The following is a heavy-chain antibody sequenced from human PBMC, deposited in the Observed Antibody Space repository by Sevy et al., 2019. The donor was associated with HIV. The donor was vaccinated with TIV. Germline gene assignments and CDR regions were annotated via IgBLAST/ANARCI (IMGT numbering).Heavy chain of an antibody. D-gene: IGHD2-15*01. Sequence: ASVKVSCKASGGTFSSYAISWVRQAPGQGLEWMGGIIPIFGTANYAQKFQGRVTITADESTSTAYMELSSLRSEDTAVYYCVRAGGIYCSGGSCYSGYYYGMDVWGQGTTVTVSS. CDR2: IIPIFGTA. CDR1: GGTFSSYA. CDR3: VRAGGIYCSGGSCYSGYYYGMDV. V-gene: IGHV1-69*13. J-gene: IGHJ6*02.